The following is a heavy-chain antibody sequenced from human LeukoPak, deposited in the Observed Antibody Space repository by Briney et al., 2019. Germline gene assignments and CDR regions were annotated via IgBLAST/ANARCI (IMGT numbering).Heavy chain of an antibody. CDR1: GYTFTSYA. D-gene: IGHD2-15*01. CDR2: INTNTGNP. V-gene: IGHV7-4-1*02. CDR3: ASGYCSGGSCYDYFDY. J-gene: IGHJ4*02. Sequence: ASVKVSCKASGYTFTSYAMNWVRQAPGQGLEWMGWINTNTGNPTYAQGFTGRFVFSLDTSVSTAYLQISSLKAEDTAVYYCASGYCSGGSCYDYFDYWGQGTLSPSPQ.